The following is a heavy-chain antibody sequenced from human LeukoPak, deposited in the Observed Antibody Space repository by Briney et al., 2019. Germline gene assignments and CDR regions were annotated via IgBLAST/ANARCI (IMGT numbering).Heavy chain of an antibody. CDR3: ARDYNPDYYYYYMDV. V-gene: IGHV4-59*01. Sequence: NPSPTLSLTCTVSAVSISIYYWSWIRQPPGKGLEWIGYIYYSGSTNYNPSLKSRVTISVDTSKNQFSLRLSSVTAADTAVYYCARDYNPDYYYYYMDVWGKGTTVTVSS. J-gene: IGHJ6*03. CDR1: AVSISIYY. D-gene: IGHD3-10*01. CDR2: IYYSGST.